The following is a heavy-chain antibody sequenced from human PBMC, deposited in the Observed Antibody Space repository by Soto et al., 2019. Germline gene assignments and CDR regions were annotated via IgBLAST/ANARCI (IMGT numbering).Heavy chain of an antibody. CDR1: GGSISSSSYY. CDR3: ARTEVGVSSCYVDY. V-gene: IGHV4-39*01. Sequence: QLQLQESGPGLVKPSETLSLTCTVSGGSISSSSYYWGWIRQPPGKGLEWIGSIYYSGSTYYNPSLKSRVTISVDTSKNQFSLKLSSVTAADTAVYYCARTEVGVSSCYVDYWGQGTLVTVSS. D-gene: IGHD2-2*01. J-gene: IGHJ4*02. CDR2: IYYSGST.